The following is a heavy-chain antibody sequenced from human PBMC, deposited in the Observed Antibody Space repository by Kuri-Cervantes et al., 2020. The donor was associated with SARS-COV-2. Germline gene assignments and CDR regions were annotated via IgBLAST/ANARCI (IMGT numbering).Heavy chain of an antibody. Sequence: GESLKISCAASGFTFNTYAMSWVRQAPGKGLEWLSVLYSGRSTYYADSVKGRFTISRDTSKNTVYLQMNSLRGDDTAVYYCTRGSIAGRRGIFDFWGQGTVVTVSS. J-gene: IGHJ4*02. CDR3: TRGSIAGRRGIFDF. D-gene: IGHD6-6*01. V-gene: IGHV3-53*01. CDR2: LYSGRST. CDR1: GFTFNTYA.